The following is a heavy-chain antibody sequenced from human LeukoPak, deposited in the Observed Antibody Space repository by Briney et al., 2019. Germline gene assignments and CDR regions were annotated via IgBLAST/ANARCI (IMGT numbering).Heavy chain of an antibody. Sequence: ASVKVSCKASGYTFTSYGISWVRQAPGQGLEWMGWISAYNGNTNYAQKLQGRVTMTTDTSTSTAYMELRSLRSDDTAVYYWARDRYDFWSGYPKSSYYFDYWGQGTLVTVSS. CDR1: GYTFTSYG. V-gene: IGHV1-18*01. CDR2: ISAYNGNT. J-gene: IGHJ4*02. D-gene: IGHD3-3*01. CDR3: ARDRYDFWSGYPKSSYYFDY.